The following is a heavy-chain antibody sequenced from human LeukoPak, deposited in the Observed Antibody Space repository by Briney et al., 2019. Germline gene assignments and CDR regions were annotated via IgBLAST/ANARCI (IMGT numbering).Heavy chain of an antibody. Sequence: SETLSLTCTVSGGSISSYYWSWIRQPPGKGLEWIGYFYYSGSTNYNPSLKSRVTISVDTSKNQFSLKLSSVTAADTAVYYCARDSVVAATPYAFDIWGQGTMVTVSS. CDR1: GGSISSYY. J-gene: IGHJ3*02. D-gene: IGHD2-15*01. V-gene: IGHV4-59*01. CDR2: FYYSGST. CDR3: ARDSVVAATPYAFDI.